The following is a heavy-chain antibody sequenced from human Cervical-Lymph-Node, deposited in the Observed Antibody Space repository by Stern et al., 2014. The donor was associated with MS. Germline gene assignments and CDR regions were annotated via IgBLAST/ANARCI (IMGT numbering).Heavy chain of an antibody. V-gene: IGHV1-46*01. J-gene: IGHJ5*02. D-gene: IGHD4-17*01. CDR3: ATPRPYAA. CDR2: ISPSDGRP. Sequence: VQLVESGAEVREPGTSVKLSCKASGSAFSNHAIRWVRQAPGQGPVWMGIISPSDGRPSYAQKVQGRVSMTRDTSARTVFMEVRSLRSEDTAVYYCATPRPYAAWGQGTLVTVSS. CDR1: GSAFSNHA.